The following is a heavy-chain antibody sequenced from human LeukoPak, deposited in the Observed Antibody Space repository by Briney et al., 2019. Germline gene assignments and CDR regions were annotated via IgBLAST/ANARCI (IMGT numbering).Heavy chain of an antibody. Sequence: PGGSLRLSCAASGFTFSSYWMHWVRQAPGKGLVWVSRINSDGSSTSYADSVKGRFTISRDNAKNTLYLQMNSLRAEDTAVYYCAGEGRDYYDSSVSFDYWGQGTLVTVSS. CDR3: AGEGRDYYDSSVSFDY. CDR1: GFTFSSYW. CDR2: INSDGSST. D-gene: IGHD3-22*01. J-gene: IGHJ4*02. V-gene: IGHV3-74*01.